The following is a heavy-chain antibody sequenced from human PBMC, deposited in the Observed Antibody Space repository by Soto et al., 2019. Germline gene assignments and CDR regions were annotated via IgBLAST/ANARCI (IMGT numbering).Heavy chain of an antibody. CDR3: AKDVESGWYEAFDY. J-gene: IGHJ4*02. V-gene: IGHV3-23*01. CDR2: IRSFDYRT. Sequence: GGSLRLSCTASGFAFSQYGMSWVRQAPGKGLEWVSSIRSFDYRTNYADSVKGRFTISRHSSKSTLSLQMNSLRAEDTAVYYCAKDVESGWYEAFDYWGPGTLVTVSS. D-gene: IGHD6-19*01. CDR1: GFAFSQYG.